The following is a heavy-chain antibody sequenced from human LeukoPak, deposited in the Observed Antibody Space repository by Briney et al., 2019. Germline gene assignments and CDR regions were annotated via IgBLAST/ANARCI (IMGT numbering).Heavy chain of an antibody. Sequence: ASVKVSCKASGYTFSNYGISWVRQAPGQGLEWMGWINPNSGGTNYAQKFQGRVTMSRDTSISTAYMELSRLRSDDTAVYYCARARPFIRTTGTTGWFDPWGQGTLVTVSS. CDR2: INPNSGGT. CDR1: GYTFSNYG. J-gene: IGHJ5*02. V-gene: IGHV1-2*02. D-gene: IGHD1-1*01. CDR3: ARARPFIRTTGTTGWFDP.